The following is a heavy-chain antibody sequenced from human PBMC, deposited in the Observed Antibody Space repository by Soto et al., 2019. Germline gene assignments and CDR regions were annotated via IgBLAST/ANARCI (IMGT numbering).Heavy chain of an antibody. J-gene: IGHJ4*02. CDR2: IDSDGSST. CDR3: ARDTYLPFEY. V-gene: IGHV3-74*01. CDR1: GFTFSSYW. Sequence: VGSLRLSCASSGFTFSSYWMHCVRQAPGKWLVWVSRIDSDGSSTSYADSVKGRFTISRDNAKNTLYLQMNSLRAEDTAVYYCARDTYLPFEYWGQGTQVTVSS. D-gene: IGHD2-8*01.